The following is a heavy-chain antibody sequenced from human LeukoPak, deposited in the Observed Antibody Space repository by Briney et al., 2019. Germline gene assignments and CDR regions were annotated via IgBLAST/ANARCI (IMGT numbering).Heavy chain of an antibody. CDR3: ARDPLEAVAGTRGFDY. J-gene: IGHJ4*02. CDR1: GFTFSNYG. V-gene: IGHV3-30*02. Sequence: GGSLRLSCAASGFTFSNYGMHWVRQAPGKGLEWVAFTLLNGNNNYYADSVKGRFTISRDNSKNTLYLQMNSLRPEDTAVYSCARDPLEAVAGTRGFDYWGQGILVTVSP. D-gene: IGHD6-19*01. CDR2: TLLNGNNN.